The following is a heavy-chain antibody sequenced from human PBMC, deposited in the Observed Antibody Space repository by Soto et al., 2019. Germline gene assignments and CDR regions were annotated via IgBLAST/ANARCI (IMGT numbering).Heavy chain of an antibody. Sequence: PGESLKISGKGSGYSFTNYWIGWVRQMPGKGLEWMAIIYPGDSDIRYNPSFQGQVTISADKSISTAYLQWNSLKASDTAMYYCARQPSNGQWYVWGPGTTVTVSS. D-gene: IGHD6-19*01. CDR2: IYPGDSDI. V-gene: IGHV5-51*01. J-gene: IGHJ6*02. CDR1: GYSFTNYW. CDR3: ARQPSNGQWYV.